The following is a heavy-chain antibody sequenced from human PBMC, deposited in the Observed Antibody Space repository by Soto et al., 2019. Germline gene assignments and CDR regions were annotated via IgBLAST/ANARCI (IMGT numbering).Heavy chain of an antibody. CDR2: ISAYNGNT. D-gene: IGHD2-15*01. CDR3: AREGALYCSGGSCYPGGYMDV. CDR1: GYTFTSYG. J-gene: IGHJ6*03. V-gene: IGHV1-18*01. Sequence: ASVKVSCKASGYTFTSYGISWVRQAPGQGLEWMGWISAYNGNTNYAQKLQGRVTMTTDTSTSTAYMELRSLRSDDSAVYYCAREGALYCSGGSCYPGGYMDVWGKGTTVTVSS.